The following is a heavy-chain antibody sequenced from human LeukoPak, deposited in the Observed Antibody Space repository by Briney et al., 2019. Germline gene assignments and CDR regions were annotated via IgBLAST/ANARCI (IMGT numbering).Heavy chain of an antibody. J-gene: IGHJ4*02. CDR2: IKFEGVEK. D-gene: IGHD3-10*01. CDR3: ARDYGSGSSFDY. CDR1: GFTFSNYW. V-gene: IGHV3-7*01. Sequence: GGSLRLSCVASGFTFSNYWLSWVRQAPGKGLEWVANIKFEGVEKYYVDSVKGRFTISRDNSKNTLYLQMNSLRAEDTAVYYCARDYGSGSSFDYWGQGTLVTVSS.